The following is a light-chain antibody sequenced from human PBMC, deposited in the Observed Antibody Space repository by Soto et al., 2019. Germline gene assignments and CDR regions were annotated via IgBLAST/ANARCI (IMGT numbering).Light chain of an antibody. J-gene: IGKJ1*01. CDR1: QTISSW. V-gene: IGKV1-5*03. Sequence: IKMSQSPSTLSVSVGDRVTITCGASQTISSWLAWYQQKPGKAPKLLIYRASTLKSGVPSRFSGSGSGTEFTLTISSLQPDDFATYYCQHYNSYSEAFGQGTKVDIK. CDR2: RAS. CDR3: QHYNSYSEA.